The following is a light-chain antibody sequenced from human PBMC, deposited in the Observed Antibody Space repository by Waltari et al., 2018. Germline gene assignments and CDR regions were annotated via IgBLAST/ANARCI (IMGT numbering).Light chain of an antibody. V-gene: IGKV4-1*01. J-gene: IGKJ4*01. CDR1: QTLLYSSTNTTY. CDR2: WAS. CDR3: QQYYSTPFT. Sequence: DIVMTQSPDSLTVSLGERATINCKSSQTLLYSSTNTTYLAWYQQKPGQSPKLLIYWASTRESGVPDRFSGSGSGTDFTLTISSLQTEDVAVYYCQQYYSTPFTFGGGT.